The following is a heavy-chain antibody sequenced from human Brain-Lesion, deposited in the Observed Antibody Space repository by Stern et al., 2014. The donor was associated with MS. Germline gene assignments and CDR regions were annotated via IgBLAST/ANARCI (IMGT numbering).Heavy chain of an antibody. J-gene: IGHJ6*02. CDR3: ARGPRRYYGSESPNTYYYGMDV. D-gene: IGHD3-10*01. CDR1: GFIFSDYY. V-gene: IGHV3-11*01. Sequence: QVQLMQSGGGLVKPGGSLRLSCAASGFIFSDYYMSWIRQAPGKGLEWVSYIGRSGDSIYYADSVKGRFTISRDNAKNSLYLQMNSLRAEDTAVYYCARGPRRYYGSESPNTYYYGMDVWGQGTTVTVSS. CDR2: IGRSGDSI.